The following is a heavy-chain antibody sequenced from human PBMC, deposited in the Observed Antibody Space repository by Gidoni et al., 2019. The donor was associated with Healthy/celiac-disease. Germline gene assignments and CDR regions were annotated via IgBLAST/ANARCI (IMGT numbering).Heavy chain of an antibody. J-gene: IGHJ4*02. CDR1: GASFSGYY. D-gene: IGHD3-22*01. V-gene: IGHV4-34*01. Sequence: QVQLQQWGAGLLKPSEHLSLTCAVYGASFSGYYWSWIRQPPETGLEWIGEINHSGSTNYNPSLKGRVTISVDTSKNQFSLKLSSVTAADTAVYYCARRPVSGYHRGFDYWGQGTLVTVSS. CDR2: INHSGST. CDR3: ARRPVSGYHRGFDY.